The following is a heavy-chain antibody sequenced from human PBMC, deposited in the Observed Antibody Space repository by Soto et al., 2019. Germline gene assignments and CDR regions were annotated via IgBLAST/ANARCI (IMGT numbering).Heavy chain of an antibody. Sequence: PGGSLRLSWAASGFSFSNAWMSWFRQAPGKGLEWVGFIRSKAYGGTAEYAASVKGRFTISRDDSKSIAYLQMNSLKTEETAVYYCTRENREDRPPYYYYYGMDVWGKGTTVTVSS. V-gene: IGHV3-49*03. J-gene: IGHJ6*04. CDR1: GFSFSNAW. CDR3: TRENREDRPPYYYYYGMDV. CDR2: IRSKAYGGTA.